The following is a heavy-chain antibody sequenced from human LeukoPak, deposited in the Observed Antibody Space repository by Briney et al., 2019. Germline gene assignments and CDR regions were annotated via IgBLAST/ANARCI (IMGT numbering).Heavy chain of an antibody. J-gene: IGHJ3*01. CDR3: ARHLAAAGLAFDALQV. Sequence: PSETLSLTCTVSGGSISSSSYYWGWIRQPQGKGLEWIGSIYYSGSTYYNPSLKSRVTISVDTSKNQFSLKLSSVTAADTAVYYCARHLAAAGLAFDALQVWGQGTMVTVSS. CDR1: GGSISSSSYY. CDR2: IYYSGST. D-gene: IGHD6-13*01. V-gene: IGHV4-39*01.